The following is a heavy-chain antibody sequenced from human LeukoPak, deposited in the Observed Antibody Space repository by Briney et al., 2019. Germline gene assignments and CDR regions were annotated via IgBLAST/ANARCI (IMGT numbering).Heavy chain of an antibody. J-gene: IGHJ2*01. CDR1: GFTFSSYW. Sequence: PGGSLRLSCAASGFTFSSYWMSWVRQAAGKGLEWVANIKQDGSEKYYVDSVKGRFTISRDNAKNSLYLQMNSLRAEDTAVYYCARGAYSSSVRNVFWYFDLWGRGTLVTVSS. CDR2: IKQDGSEK. D-gene: IGHD6-6*01. CDR3: ARGAYSSSVRNVFWYFDL. V-gene: IGHV3-7*04.